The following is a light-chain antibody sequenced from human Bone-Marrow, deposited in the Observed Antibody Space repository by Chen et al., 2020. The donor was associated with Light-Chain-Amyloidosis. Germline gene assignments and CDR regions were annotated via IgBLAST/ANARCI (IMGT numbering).Light chain of an antibody. CDR2: GSS. V-gene: IGKV3-20*01. CDR1: QTITTNY. Sequence: EIVLTQSPGTLSLSPGEGANLSCRASQTITTNYLTWYHQTFGQSPRLLIYGSSRMATGIRDRFTGSGSGTDFTRSSYRLVPEVCSRYYCQQFGTSPLTFRPGTTLEIK. CDR3: QQFGTSPLT. J-gene: IGKJ4*01.